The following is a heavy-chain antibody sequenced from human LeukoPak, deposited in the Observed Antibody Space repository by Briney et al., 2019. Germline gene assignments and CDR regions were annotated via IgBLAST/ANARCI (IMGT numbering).Heavy chain of an antibody. Sequence: ASVKVSCKASGGTFSSYAISWVRQAPGQGLEWMGGIIPIFGTANYAQKFQGRVTITTDESTSTAYMELSSLRSEDTAVYYCARDFHNYDILTGYYNRGYYFDYWGKGTLVTVSS. CDR3: ARDFHNYDILTGYYNRGYYFDY. CDR1: GGTFSSYA. CDR2: IIPIFGTA. V-gene: IGHV1-69*05. D-gene: IGHD3-9*01. J-gene: IGHJ4*02.